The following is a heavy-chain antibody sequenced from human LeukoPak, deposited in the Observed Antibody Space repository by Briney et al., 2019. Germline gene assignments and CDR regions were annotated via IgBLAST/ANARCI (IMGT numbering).Heavy chain of an antibody. CDR1: GGTFSSYA. CDR3: AVRQNPFNVGSGYFDY. J-gene: IGHJ4*02. V-gene: IGHV1-69*05. Sequence: GASVKVSCKASGGTFSSYAISWVRQAPGQGLEWMGGIIPIFGTANYAQKFQGKVTITTDESTSTAYMELSSLRSEDTAVYYCAVRQNPFNVGSGYFDYWGQGTLVTVSS. D-gene: IGHD1-14*01. CDR2: IIPIFGTA.